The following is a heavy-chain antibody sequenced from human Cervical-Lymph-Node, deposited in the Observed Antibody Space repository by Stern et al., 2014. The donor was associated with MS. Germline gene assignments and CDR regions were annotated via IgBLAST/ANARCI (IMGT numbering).Heavy chain of an antibody. V-gene: IGHV1-18*01. Sequence: VQLVLSGNEVKKPGASVKVSCEASGYTFTSYGISWVRQAPGQGLELMGWIIAYNGNTNYEQKFQDRVTMTTDASTSTVYMELRNLRSDDAALYYCARAAGILDFWGQGTLVTVSS. CDR1: GYTFTSYG. CDR2: IIAYNGNT. J-gene: IGHJ4*02. D-gene: IGHD1-1*01. CDR3: ARAAGILDF.